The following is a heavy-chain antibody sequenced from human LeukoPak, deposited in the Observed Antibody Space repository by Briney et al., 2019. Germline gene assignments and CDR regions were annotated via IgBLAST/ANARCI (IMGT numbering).Heavy chain of an antibody. CDR3: ARVGSHCSGGSCYWGYYYYGMDV. CDR1: GYTFTSYY. D-gene: IGHD2-15*01. V-gene: IGHV1-46*01. J-gene: IGHJ6*04. CDR2: INPSGGST. Sequence: GASVKVSCKASGYTFTSYYMHWVRQAPGQGLEWMGIINPSGGSTSYAQKFQGRVTMTRDTSTSTVYMELSSLRSEDTAVYYYARVGSHCSGGSCYWGYYYYGMDVWGKGTTVTVSS.